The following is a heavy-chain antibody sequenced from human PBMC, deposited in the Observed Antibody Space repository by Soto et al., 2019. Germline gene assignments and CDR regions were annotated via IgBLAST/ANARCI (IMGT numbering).Heavy chain of an antibody. Sequence: EASVKVSCKASGGTFSSYAISCVRQAPGQGLEWMGGIIPIFGTANYAQKFQGRVTITADESTSTAYMELSSLRSEDTAVYYCASIAAAIDNWFDPWGQGTLVTVSS. D-gene: IGHD6-13*01. V-gene: IGHV1-69*13. CDR2: IIPIFGTA. CDR1: GGTFSSYA. J-gene: IGHJ5*02. CDR3: ASIAAAIDNWFDP.